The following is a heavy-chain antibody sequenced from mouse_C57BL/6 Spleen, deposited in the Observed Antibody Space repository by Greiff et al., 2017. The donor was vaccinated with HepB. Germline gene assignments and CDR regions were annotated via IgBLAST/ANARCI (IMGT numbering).Heavy chain of an antibody. V-gene: IGHV1-55*01. CDR3: ARSGYDYDDAY. J-gene: IGHJ3*01. CDR1: GYTFTSYW. CDR2: IYPGSGST. Sequence: QVHVKQPGAELVKPGASVKMSCKASGYTFTSYWITWVKQRPGQGLEWIGDIYPGSGSTNYNEKFKSKATLTVDTSSSTAYMQLSSLTSEDSAVYYCARSGYDYDDAYWGQGTLVTVSA. D-gene: IGHD2-4*01.